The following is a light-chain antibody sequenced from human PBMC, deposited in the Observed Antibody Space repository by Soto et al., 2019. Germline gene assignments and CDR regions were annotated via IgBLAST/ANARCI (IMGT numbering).Light chain of an antibody. J-gene: IGKJ5*01. CDR3: QQYGSSSFT. CDR2: GAS. CDR1: QSVSSSY. V-gene: IGKV3-20*01. Sequence: EIVMTQSPATLSVSPGERATLSCRASQSVSSSYLAWYQQKPGQAPRLLIYGASSRATGIPDRFSGSGSGTEFNLTISRLEPEDFAVYYCQQYGSSSFTCGQGTRLEIK.